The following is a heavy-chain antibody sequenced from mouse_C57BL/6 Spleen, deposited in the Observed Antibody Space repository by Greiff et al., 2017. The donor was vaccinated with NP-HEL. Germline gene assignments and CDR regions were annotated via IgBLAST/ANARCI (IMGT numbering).Heavy chain of an antibody. D-gene: IGHD2-12*01. J-gene: IGHJ1*03. Sequence: QVQLQQSGAELVKPGASVKISCKASGYAFSSYWMNWVKQRPGKGLEWIGQIYPGDGDTNYNGKFKGKATLTADKSSSTAYMQLSSLTSEDSAVYICARGGFYDGDWYFEVWGTGTTVTVSS. CDR1: GYAFSSYW. V-gene: IGHV1-80*01. CDR2: IYPGDGDT. CDR3: ARGGFYDGDWYFEV.